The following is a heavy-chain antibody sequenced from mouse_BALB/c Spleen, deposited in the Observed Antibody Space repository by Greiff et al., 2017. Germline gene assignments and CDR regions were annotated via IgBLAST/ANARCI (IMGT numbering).Heavy chain of an antibody. CDR3: ARDSSGSAY. CDR2: ISSGGSYT. CDR1: GFTFSSYA. J-gene: IGHJ3*01. D-gene: IGHD3-1*01. Sequence: EVHLVESGGGLVKPGGSLKLSCAASGFTFSSYAMSWVRQSPEKRLEWVAEISSGGSYTYYPDTVTGRFTISRDNAKNTLYLEMSSLRSEDTAMYYCARDSSGSAYWGQGTLVTVSA. V-gene: IGHV5-9-4*01.